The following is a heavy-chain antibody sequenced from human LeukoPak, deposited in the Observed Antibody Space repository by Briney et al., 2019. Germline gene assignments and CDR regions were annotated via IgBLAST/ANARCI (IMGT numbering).Heavy chain of an antibody. Sequence: EASVKVSCKASGYTFTNYGISWVRQAPGQGLEWMGWISAYNGNTNYAQKLQGRVTMTTDTSTSTAYMELRSLRSDDTAVYYCARTRETDRWHYYYFMDVWGKGTTVTVSS. CDR1: GYTFTNYG. V-gene: IGHV1-18*01. CDR3: ARTRETDRWHYYYFMDV. D-gene: IGHD1-14*01. CDR2: ISAYNGNT. J-gene: IGHJ6*03.